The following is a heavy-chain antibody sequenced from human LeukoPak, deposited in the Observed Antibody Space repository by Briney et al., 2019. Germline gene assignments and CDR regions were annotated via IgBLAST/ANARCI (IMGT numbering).Heavy chain of an antibody. Sequence: PSETLSLTCTVPGYSISSGYYWGWIRQPPGKGLEWIGNIYHSGSTYYNPSLKSRVTISVDTSKNQFSLKLSSVTAADTAVYYCARDTSLSSSSIPLAYWGQGTLVTVSS. J-gene: IGHJ4*02. D-gene: IGHD6-13*01. CDR2: IYHSGST. V-gene: IGHV4-38-2*02. CDR3: ARDTSLSSSSIPLAY. CDR1: GYSISSGYY.